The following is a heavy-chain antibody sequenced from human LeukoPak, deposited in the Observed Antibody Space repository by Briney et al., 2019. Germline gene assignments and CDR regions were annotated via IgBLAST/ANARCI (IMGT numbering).Heavy chain of an antibody. CDR2: INHSGST. CDR1: GGSFSGYY. D-gene: IGHD6-13*01. J-gene: IGHJ4*02. Sequence: PSETLSLTCAVYGGSFSGYYWSWIRQPPGKGLEWIGEINHSGSTNYNPSLKSRVTISVDTSKNQFSLKLSSVTAADTAVYYCARGGPDPGIAAAGTTFDYWGQGTLVTVSS. CDR3: ARGGPDPGIAAAGTTFDY. V-gene: IGHV4-34*01.